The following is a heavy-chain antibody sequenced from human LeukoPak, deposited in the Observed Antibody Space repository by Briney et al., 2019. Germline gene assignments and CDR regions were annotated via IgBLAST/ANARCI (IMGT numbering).Heavy chain of an antibody. CDR3: AKQTMIVVVNSPP. Sequence: GGSLRLSCAASGFTFSNYAMSWVRQAPGKGLQWVSAISGSGGTTYYADSVKGRFTISRDNSKNTLYLQMNSLRAEDTAVYYCAKQTMIVVVNSPPWGQGTLVTVSS. D-gene: IGHD3-22*01. V-gene: IGHV3-23*01. CDR1: GFTFSNYA. CDR2: ISGSGGTT. J-gene: IGHJ5*02.